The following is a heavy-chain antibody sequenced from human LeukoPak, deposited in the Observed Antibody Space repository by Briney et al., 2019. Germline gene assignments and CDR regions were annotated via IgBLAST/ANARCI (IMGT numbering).Heavy chain of an antibody. CDR2: INHSGST. CDR3: ARGYYYYGMDV. J-gene: IGHJ6*02. V-gene: IGHV4-34*01. Sequence: PSETLSLTCAVYGGSFSGYYWSWIRQPPGKGLEWIGEINHSGSTNYNPSLKSRVTISVDTSKNQFSLKLGSVTAADTAVYYCARGYYYYGMDVWGQGTTVTVSS. CDR1: GGSFSGYY.